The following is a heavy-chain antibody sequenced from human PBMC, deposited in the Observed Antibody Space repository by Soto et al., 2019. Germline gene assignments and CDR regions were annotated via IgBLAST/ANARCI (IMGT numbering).Heavy chain of an antibody. CDR2: IGTAGDK. J-gene: IGHJ4*02. V-gene: IGHV3-13*04. Sequence: GGSLRLSCAASGFSFSDHDMHWVRQTTGDSLEWVSAIGTAGDKYYAESMKGRFTISRENAKNSLYLQMDSLRAGDTAVYYCVRGSSAYFYYFDNWGLGTLVTVSS. CDR1: GFSFSDHD. D-gene: IGHD3-3*01. CDR3: VRGSSAYFYYFDN.